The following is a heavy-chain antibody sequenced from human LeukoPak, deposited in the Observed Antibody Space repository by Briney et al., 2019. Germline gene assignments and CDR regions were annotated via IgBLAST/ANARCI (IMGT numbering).Heavy chain of an antibody. D-gene: IGHD3-22*01. V-gene: IGHV3-9*01. Sequence: GGSLRLSCAASGFTFDDYAMHWVRQAPGKGLEWVSGISWNSGSIGYADSVKGRFTISRDNAKNSPYLQMNSLRAEDTALYYCAKDYYYDSSGKTGGAFDIWGQGTMVTVSS. CDR3: AKDYYYDSSGKTGGAFDI. CDR2: ISWNSGSI. J-gene: IGHJ3*02. CDR1: GFTFDDYA.